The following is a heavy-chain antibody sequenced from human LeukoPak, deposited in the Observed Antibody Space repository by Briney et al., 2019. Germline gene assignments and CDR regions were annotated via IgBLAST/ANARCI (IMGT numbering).Heavy chain of an antibody. V-gene: IGHV4-39*02. CDR2: IYYSGST. CDR1: GGSISSSSYY. D-gene: IGHD6-19*01. CDR3: ATDGRYVAVRNY. J-gene: IGHJ4*02. Sequence: PSETLSLTCTASGGSISSSSYYWGWIRQPPGKGLEWIGSIYYSGSTYYNPSLKSRVTISVDTSKNQFSLKLSSVTAADTAVYYCATDGRYVAVRNYWGQGTLVTVSS.